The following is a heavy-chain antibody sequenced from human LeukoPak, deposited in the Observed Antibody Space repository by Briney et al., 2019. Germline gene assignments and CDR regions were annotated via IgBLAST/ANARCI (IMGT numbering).Heavy chain of an antibody. J-gene: IGHJ4*02. CDR1: GGSISSSSYY. CDR3: AREPIPYYYDSSGYYFDY. V-gene: IGHV4-39*07. Sequence: PSETLSLTCTVSGGSISSSSYYWGWIRQPPGKGLEWIGSIYYSGSTYYNPSLKSRVTISVDTSKNQFSLKLSSVTAADTAVYYCAREPIPYYYDSSGYYFDYWGQGTLVTVSS. CDR2: IYYSGST. D-gene: IGHD3-22*01.